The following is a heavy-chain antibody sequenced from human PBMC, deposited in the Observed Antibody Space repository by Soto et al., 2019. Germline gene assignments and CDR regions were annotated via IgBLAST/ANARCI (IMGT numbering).Heavy chain of an antibody. CDR1: EYTFTDYY. J-gene: IGHJ5*01. Sequence: QVQLVQSGAEVKKPGASVKLSCKSSEYTFTDYYIHWVRQAPGQGLEWMGLINPSGGSTSYAQKFPGRVTMTSDTSTSTVYMELSSLRSEDTAVYYCSTAAYRTSWYDFWGQGTLVTVSS. CDR3: STAAYRTSWYDF. D-gene: IGHD2-2*01. V-gene: IGHV1-46*01. CDR2: INPSGGST.